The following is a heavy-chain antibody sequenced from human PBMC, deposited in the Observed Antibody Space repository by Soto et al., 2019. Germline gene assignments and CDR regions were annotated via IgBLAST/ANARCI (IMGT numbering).Heavy chain of an antibody. Sequence: GGSLRLSCAASGFTFSSYSMNWVRQAPGKGLEWLSYIGWTTSIISYADSVKGRITISRDNAKNSLYLQMNNLRAEDTAVYYCARDQNYGFDYWGQGTQVTVSS. CDR3: ARDQNYGFDY. J-gene: IGHJ4*02. V-gene: IGHV3-48*01. D-gene: IGHD3-10*01. CDR1: GFTFSSYS. CDR2: IGWTTSII.